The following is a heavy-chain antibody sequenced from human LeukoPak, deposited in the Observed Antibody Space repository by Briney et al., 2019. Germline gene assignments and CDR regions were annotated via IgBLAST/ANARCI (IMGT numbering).Heavy chain of an antibody. Sequence: SETLSLTCTVSGGSISSYYWSWIRQPPGKGLEWIGYIYYSGSTNYNPSLKSRVTISVDTSKNQFSLKLSSVTAADTAVYYCARDSLNYDFWSGPQSHYYYMGVWGKGTTVTVSS. D-gene: IGHD3-3*01. J-gene: IGHJ6*03. V-gene: IGHV4-59*01. CDR2: IYYSGST. CDR1: GGSISSYY. CDR3: ARDSLNYDFWSGPQSHYYYMGV.